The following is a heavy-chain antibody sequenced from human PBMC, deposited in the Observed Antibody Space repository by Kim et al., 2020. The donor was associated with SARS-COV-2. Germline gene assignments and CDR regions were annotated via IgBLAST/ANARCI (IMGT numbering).Heavy chain of an antibody. V-gene: IGHV3-23*01. J-gene: IGHJ4*02. Sequence: YEDALKGRFTISRDKSKNTLYLQMNSLRAEDTAVYYCAKVADRMGALDYWGQGTLVTVSS. CDR3: AKVADRMGALDY. D-gene: IGHD1-26*01.